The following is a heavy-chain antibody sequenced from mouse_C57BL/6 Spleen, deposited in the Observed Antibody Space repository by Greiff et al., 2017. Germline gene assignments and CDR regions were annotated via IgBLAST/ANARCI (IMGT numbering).Heavy chain of an antibody. J-gene: IGHJ1*03. Sequence: EVKLMESEGGLVQPGSSMKLSCTASGFTFSDYYMAWVRQVPEKGLEWVANINYDGSSTYYLDSLKSRFIISRDNAKNILYLQMSSLKSEDTATYYCARWPYDYDWYFDVWGTGTTVTVSS. D-gene: IGHD2-4*01. CDR2: INYDGSST. V-gene: IGHV5-16*01. CDR1: GFTFSDYY. CDR3: ARWPYDYDWYFDV.